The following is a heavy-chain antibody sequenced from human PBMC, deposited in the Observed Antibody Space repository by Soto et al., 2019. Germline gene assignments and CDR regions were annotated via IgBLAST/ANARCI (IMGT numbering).Heavy chain of an antibody. CDR1: GYTFTGDY. D-gene: IGHD1-26*01. J-gene: IGHJ4*02. CDR3: ARYTGSNSLFDS. V-gene: IGHV1-2*02. Sequence: QVQLVQSGAEVKKPGDSITVSCKASGYTFTGDYLHWVRQAPGQGLEWMAWINPKSGYTKSAQKFQARVTLTRDTSISTAYMELRSLRSEDTAVYFCARYTGSNSLFDSWGQGTLVTVSS. CDR2: INPKSGYT.